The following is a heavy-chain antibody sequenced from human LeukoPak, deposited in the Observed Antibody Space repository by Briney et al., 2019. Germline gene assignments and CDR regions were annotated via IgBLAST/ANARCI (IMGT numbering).Heavy chain of an antibody. CDR3: ARGGVVPAAADY. V-gene: IGHV3-33*01. D-gene: IGHD2-2*01. J-gene: IGHJ4*02. Sequence: GRSLRLSCAASGFTFSSYGMHWVRQAPGKGLEWVAVIWYDGSNKYYADSVKGRFTISRDNSKNTLYLQMNSLRAEDTAAYYCARGGVVPAAADYWGQGTLVTVSS. CDR2: IWYDGSNK. CDR1: GFTFSSYG.